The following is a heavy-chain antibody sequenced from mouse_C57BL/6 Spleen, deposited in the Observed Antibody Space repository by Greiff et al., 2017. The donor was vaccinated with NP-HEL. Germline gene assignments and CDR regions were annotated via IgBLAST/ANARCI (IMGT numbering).Heavy chain of an antibody. J-gene: IGHJ4*01. CDR3: AREGYYYAMDY. V-gene: IGHV7-3*01. CDR1: GFTFTDYY. CDR2: IRNKANGYTT. Sequence: EVKLMESGGGLVQPGGSLSLSCAASGFTFTDYYMSWVRQPPGKALEWLGFIRNKANGYTTEYSASVKGRFTISRDNSQSILYLQMNALRAEDSATYYCAREGYYYAMDYWGQGTSVTVSS.